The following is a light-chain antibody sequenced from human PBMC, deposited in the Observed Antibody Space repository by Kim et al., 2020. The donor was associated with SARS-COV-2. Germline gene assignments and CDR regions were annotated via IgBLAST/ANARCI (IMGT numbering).Light chain of an antibody. J-gene: IGKJ2*01. V-gene: IGKV3-20*01. CDR3: QQYGYSTYT. Sequence: EIVLTQSGGTLSLFPGETATLSCRASQSIIGNYLAWYQHRPGQAPRLLLFAASSRATGIPDRFSGRGSGTDFTLTINRLEPEDLAVYYCQQYGYSTYTFGQGTKLEIK. CDR2: AAS. CDR1: QSIIGNY.